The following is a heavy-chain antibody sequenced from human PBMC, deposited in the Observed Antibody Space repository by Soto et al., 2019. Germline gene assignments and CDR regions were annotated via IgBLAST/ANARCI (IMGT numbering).Heavy chain of an antibody. J-gene: IGHJ4*02. D-gene: IGHD6-13*01. CDR2: IQSDGSSI. Sequence: PGGSLRLSCAASGFIFNNYWMHWVRQVPGNGLMWVSRIQSDGSSIDYADSVKGRFTISRDNAKNTLYLQMNSLRAEDTAVYYCARGIAAAGTDYWGQGTPVTVSS. V-gene: IGHV3-74*01. CDR1: GFIFNNYW. CDR3: ARGIAAAGTDY.